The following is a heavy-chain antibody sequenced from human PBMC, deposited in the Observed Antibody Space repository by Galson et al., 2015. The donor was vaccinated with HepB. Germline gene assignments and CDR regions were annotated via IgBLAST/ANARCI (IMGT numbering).Heavy chain of an antibody. CDR1: GGTFSSYA. CDR3: ARGPYYYFSYMDV. CDR2: IIPMFGTT. V-gene: IGHV1-69*06. Sequence: SVKVPCKASGGTFSSYAITWVRQAPGQGLEWMGGIIPMFGTTNYAQNFQDRVTITADTFPSTAYMELSSLRSEDTAVYYCARGPYYYFSYMDVWGKGTTVTVSS. J-gene: IGHJ6*03.